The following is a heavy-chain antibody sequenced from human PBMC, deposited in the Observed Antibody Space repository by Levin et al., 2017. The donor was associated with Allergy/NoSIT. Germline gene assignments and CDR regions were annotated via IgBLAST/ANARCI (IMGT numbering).Heavy chain of an antibody. CDR1: AYTFTDYY. D-gene: IGHD6-13*01. Sequence: PRASVKVSCKASAYTFTDYYIHWVRQAPGQGLEWVGWVNPNGGDTRYEQKFQDRVTMTRDTSINTVYMELSRLTSDDTAMYYCARSAYSSHLDYWGPGTLVTVSS. CDR3: ARSAYSSHLDY. J-gene: IGHJ4*02. CDR2: VNPNGGDT. V-gene: IGHV1-2*02.